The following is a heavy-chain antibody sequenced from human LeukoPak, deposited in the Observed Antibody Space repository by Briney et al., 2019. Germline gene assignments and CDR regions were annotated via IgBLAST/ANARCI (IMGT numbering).Heavy chain of an antibody. CDR1: GFTLSTSC. V-gene: IGHV3-7*01. Sequence: GGSLTLSCTASGFTLSTSCMSWVRHPRREGVEWGGYIKSDGTVKVYVDSVKGRFTISRDNARNSVYLQMNNLRPEDTAVFSCARDPHHGALDYWGQGTLVTVSS. CDR3: ARDPHHGALDY. D-gene: IGHD1-14*01. J-gene: IGHJ4*02. CDR2: IKSDGTVK.